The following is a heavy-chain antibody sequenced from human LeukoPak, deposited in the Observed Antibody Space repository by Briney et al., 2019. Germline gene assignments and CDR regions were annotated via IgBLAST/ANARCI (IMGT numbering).Heavy chain of an antibody. CDR2: IYPGDSDT. Sequence: GESLKISCKGSGYSFTSYWIGWVRQMPGKGLEWMGIIYPGDSDTRYSPSFQGQVTISADKSISTAYLQWSSLKASDTAMYYCARHLTVGTVSLWIDYWGQGTLVTVSS. V-gene: IGHV5-51*01. J-gene: IGHJ4*02. D-gene: IGHD6-13*01. CDR1: GYSFTSYW. CDR3: ARHLTVGTVSLWIDY.